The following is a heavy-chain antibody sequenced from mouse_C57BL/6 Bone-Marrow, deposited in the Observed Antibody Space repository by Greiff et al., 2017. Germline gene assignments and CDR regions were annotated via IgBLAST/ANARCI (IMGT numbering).Heavy chain of an antibody. CDR1: GYTFTDYE. D-gene: IGHD3-3*01. J-gene: IGHJ3*01. CDR2: IDPETGGT. CDR3: TRLRASWFAY. V-gene: IGHV1-15*01. Sequence: QVQLKQSGAELVRPGASVTLSCKASGYTFTDYEMHWVKQTPVHGLEWIGAIDPETGGTAYNQKFKGKAILTADKSSSTAYMELRSLTSEDSAVYYCTRLRASWFAYWGQGTLVTVSA.